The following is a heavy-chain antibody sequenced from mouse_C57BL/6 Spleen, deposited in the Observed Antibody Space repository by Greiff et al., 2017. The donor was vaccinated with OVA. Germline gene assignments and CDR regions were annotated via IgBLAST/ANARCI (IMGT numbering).Heavy chain of an antibody. CDR2: IHPNSGST. D-gene: IGHD2-3*01. V-gene: IGHV1-64*01. CDR3: ARADDGYGDY. Sequence: QVQLKQSGAELVKPGASVKLSCKASGYTFTSYWMHWVKQRPGQGLEWIGMIHPNSGSTNYNEKFKSKATLTVDKSSSTAYMQLSSLTSEDSAVYYCARADDGYGDYWGQGTTLTVSS. CDR1: GYTFTSYW. J-gene: IGHJ2*01.